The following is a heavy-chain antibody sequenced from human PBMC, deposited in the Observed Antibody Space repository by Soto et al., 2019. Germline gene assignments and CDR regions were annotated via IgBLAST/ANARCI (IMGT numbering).Heavy chain of an antibody. V-gene: IGHV3-33*01. D-gene: IGHD6-13*01. CDR1: GFTFSSYG. Sequence: QVQLVESGGGVVQPGRSLRLSCAASGFTFSSYGMHWVRQAPGKGLEWVAVIWYDGSNKYYADSVKGRFTISRDNSKNTLYLQMNSLRAEDTAVYYCARDKSSTPFDYWGQGTLVTVSS. CDR2: IWYDGSNK. J-gene: IGHJ4*02. CDR3: ARDKSSTPFDY.